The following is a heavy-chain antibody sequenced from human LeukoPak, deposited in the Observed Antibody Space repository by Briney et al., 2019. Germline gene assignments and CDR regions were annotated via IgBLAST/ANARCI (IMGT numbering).Heavy chain of an antibody. CDR3: AGGMVRGVTDFDY. D-gene: IGHD3-10*01. CDR1: GGSISSSSYY. Sequence: SETLSLTCTVSGGSISSSSYYWGWIRQPPGKGLEWIGSIYYSGSTYYNPSLKSRVTISVDTSKNQFSLKLSSVTAADTAVYYCAGGMVRGVTDFDYRGQGTLVTVSS. J-gene: IGHJ4*02. CDR2: IYYSGST. V-gene: IGHV4-39*07.